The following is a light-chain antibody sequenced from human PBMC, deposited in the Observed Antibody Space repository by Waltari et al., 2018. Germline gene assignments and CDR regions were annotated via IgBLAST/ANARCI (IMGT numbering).Light chain of an antibody. J-gene: IGLJ1*01. V-gene: IGLV1-47*01. CDR1: NANLGSTY. Sequence: QSVLTQPPSASETPGQRVTISCSGSNANLGSTYLYWYQQLPGTAPKLLIYRSNQRPSGVPDRFSASKSGTSASLAIDGLRSEDEAIYYCASWDDSHYVFGPGTQVTVL. CDR3: ASWDDSHYV. CDR2: RSN.